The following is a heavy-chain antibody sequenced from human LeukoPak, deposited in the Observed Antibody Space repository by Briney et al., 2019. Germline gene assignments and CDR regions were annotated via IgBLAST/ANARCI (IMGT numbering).Heavy chain of an antibody. Sequence: PGGSLRLSCAASGFTFSSYWMSWVRQAPGKGLEWVANIKQDGSEKYYVDSVKGRFTISRDNAKNSLYLQMNSLRAEDTAVYYCARDGKGMKYQLLPDYWGQGTLVTVSS. J-gene: IGHJ4*02. V-gene: IGHV3-7*01. D-gene: IGHD2-2*01. CDR3: ARDGKGMKYQLLPDY. CDR1: GFTFSSYW. CDR2: IKQDGSEK.